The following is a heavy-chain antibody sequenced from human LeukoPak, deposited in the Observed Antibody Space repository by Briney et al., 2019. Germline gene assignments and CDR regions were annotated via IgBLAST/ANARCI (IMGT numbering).Heavy chain of an antibody. CDR1: GGFISSTNSY. J-gene: IGHJ4*02. V-gene: IGHV4-39*01. D-gene: IGHD3-10*01. CDR3: ARPGAWGSLDY. CDR2: IYYSRST. Sequence: PSETLSLTCTVSGGFISSTNSYWGWIRQPPGKGLEWIGTIYYSRSTYYNPSLRSRVTISVDTSKNQFSLKLSSVTAADTAVYYCARPGAWGSLDYWGQGTLVTVSS.